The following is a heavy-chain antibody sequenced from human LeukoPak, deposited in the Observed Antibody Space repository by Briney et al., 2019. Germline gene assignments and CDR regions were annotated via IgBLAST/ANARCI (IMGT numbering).Heavy chain of an antibody. V-gene: IGHV3-53*04. CDR1: GFTVSSSY. D-gene: IGHD6-19*01. CDR2: VYSGGSI. CDR3: ARSYNSAWLDY. J-gene: IGHJ4*02. Sequence: PAGSLRLSCAASGFTVSSSYMSWVRQAPGKGLEWVSIVYSGGSIYYADSVKGRFTTSRHNSNNTLDLQMNSLRTEDTAMYYCARSYNSAWLDYWGQGTLVTVSS.